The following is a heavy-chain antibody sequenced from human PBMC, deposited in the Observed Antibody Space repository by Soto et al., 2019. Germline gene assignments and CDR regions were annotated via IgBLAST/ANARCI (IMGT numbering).Heavy chain of an antibody. V-gene: IGHV4-61*01. J-gene: IGHJ4*02. CDR1: GDSVSSGTNY. CDR2: IYYTGTA. Sequence: PSETLSLTCSVSGDSVSSGTNYWSWIRQPPGKGLEWVGYIYYTGTANYSPSLRSRVTISVDTSKNQFSLKLSSVTAADTAVYYCXRARRKFVGASTNDFDYWGQGTLVTVSS. D-gene: IGHD1-26*01. CDR3: XRARRKFVGASTNDFDY.